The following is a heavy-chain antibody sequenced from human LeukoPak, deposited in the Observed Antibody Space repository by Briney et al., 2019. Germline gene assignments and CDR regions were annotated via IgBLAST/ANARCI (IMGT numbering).Heavy chain of an antibody. CDR3: ARGDPENWSDP. CDR1: GGSFSDYY. J-gene: IGHJ5*02. CDR2: INHSGST. V-gene: IGHV4-34*01. Sequence: PSETLSLTCAVYGGSFSDYYWSWIRQPPGKGLEWIGEINHSGSTNYNPSLKSRVTISVDTSKNQFSLKLSSVTAADTAVYYCARGDPENWSDPWGQGTLVTVSS.